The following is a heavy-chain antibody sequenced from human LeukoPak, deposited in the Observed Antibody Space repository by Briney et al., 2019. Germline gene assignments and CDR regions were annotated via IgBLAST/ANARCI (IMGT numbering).Heavy chain of an antibody. V-gene: IGHV4-39*02. D-gene: IGHD2-8*01. CDR3: AREEKDRAYVDDY. Sequence: SETLSLTCTVSGGSISSSSYYWGWIRQPPGKGLEWIGSIYYSGSTYYNPSLKSRVTISVDTSKNQFSLKLSSVTAADTAVYYCAREEKDRAYVDDYWGQGTLVTVSS. CDR2: IYYSGST. J-gene: IGHJ4*02. CDR1: GGSISSSSYY.